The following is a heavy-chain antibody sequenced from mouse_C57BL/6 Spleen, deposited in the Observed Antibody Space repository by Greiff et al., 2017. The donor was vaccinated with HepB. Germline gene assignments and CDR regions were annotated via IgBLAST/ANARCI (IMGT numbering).Heavy chain of an antibody. CDR1: GYTFTDYY. V-gene: IGHV1-26*01. D-gene: IGHD1-1*02. CDR3: ASPMALYYFDY. J-gene: IGHJ2*01. CDR2: INPNNGGT. Sequence: EVQLQQSGPELVKPGASVKISCKASGYTFTDYYMNWVKQSHGKSLEWIGDINPNNGGTSYNQKFKGKATLTVDKSSSTAYMELRSLTSEDSAVYYCASPMALYYFDYWGQGTTLTVSS.